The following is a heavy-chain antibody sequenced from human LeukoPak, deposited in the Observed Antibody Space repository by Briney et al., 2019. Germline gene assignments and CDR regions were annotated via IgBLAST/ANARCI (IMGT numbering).Heavy chain of an antibody. CDR1: GGSFSGYY. Sequence: SETLSLTCAVYGGSFSGYYWSWIRQPPGKGLEWMGEINHSGSTNYNPSLKSRVTISVDTSKNQSSLKLSSVTAADTAVYYCARASRKSTMIVVVSNGWFDPWGQGTLVTVSS. CDR2: INHSGST. V-gene: IGHV4-34*01. CDR3: ARASRKSTMIVVVSNGWFDP. J-gene: IGHJ5*02. D-gene: IGHD3-22*01.